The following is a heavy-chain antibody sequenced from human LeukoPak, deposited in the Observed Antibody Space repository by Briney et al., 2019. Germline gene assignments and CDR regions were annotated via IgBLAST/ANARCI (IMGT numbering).Heavy chain of an antibody. J-gene: IGHJ3*02. D-gene: IGHD3-22*01. CDR3: ARIHSLYYYDSSGYGAFDI. Sequence: GGSLRLSCAASGFTFSSYGMHWVRQAPGKGLEWVAVIWNDGSNKYYADSVKGRFAISRDNSKNTLYLQMNSLRAEDTAVYYCARIHSLYYYDSSGYGAFDIWGQGTMVTVSS. V-gene: IGHV3-33*01. CDR1: GFTFSSYG. CDR2: IWNDGSNK.